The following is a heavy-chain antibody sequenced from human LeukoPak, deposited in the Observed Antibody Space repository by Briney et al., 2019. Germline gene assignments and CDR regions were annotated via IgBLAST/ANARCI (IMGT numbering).Heavy chain of an antibody. CDR2: ISSSSSYI. CDR3: ARDPVQRTYYFDY. Sequence: TGGSLRLSCAASGFTFSSYSMNWVRQAPGKGLEWVSSISSSSSYIYYADSVKGRFTISRDNAKNSLYLQMNSLRAEDTAVYYCARDPVQRTYYFDYWGQGTLVTVSS. CDR1: GFTFSSYS. J-gene: IGHJ4*02. D-gene: IGHD6-6*01. V-gene: IGHV3-21*01.